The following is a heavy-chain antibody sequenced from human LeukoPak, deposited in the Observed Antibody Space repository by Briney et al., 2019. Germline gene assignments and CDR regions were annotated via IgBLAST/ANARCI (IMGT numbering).Heavy chain of an antibody. CDR1: GYTFTSYY. D-gene: IGHD2/OR15-2a*01. CDR2: IKPSGGST. Sequence: ASVKVSCKASGYTFTSYYTHWVRQAPGQGLEWMGIIKPSGGSTLYAQKFQGRVTVTSDMSTSTVYVELSSLRSEDTAVYYCAREVPENFNFDYWGQGTLVTASS. CDR3: AREVPENFNFDY. J-gene: IGHJ4*02. V-gene: IGHV1-46*01.